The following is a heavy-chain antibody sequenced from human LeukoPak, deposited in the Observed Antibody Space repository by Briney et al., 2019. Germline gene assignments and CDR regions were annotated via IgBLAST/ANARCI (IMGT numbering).Heavy chain of an antibody. CDR1: GFTFSSYS. CDR3: ARANTGDFDY. J-gene: IGHJ4*02. D-gene: IGHD2-8*01. CDR2: ISSSSSYI. V-gene: IGHV3-21*01. Sequence: GGSLRLXCAASGFTFSSYSMNWVRQAPGKGLEWVSSISSSSSYIYYADSVKGRFTISRDNAKNSLYLQMNSLRAEDTAVYYCARANTGDFDYWGQGTLVTVSS.